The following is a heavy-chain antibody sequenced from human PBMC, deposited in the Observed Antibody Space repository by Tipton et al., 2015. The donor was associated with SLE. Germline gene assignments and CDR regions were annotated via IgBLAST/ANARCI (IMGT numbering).Heavy chain of an antibody. CDR3: AKPYISGNYFFDY. CDR2: ISGNGRAT. Sequence: SLRLPCTASGFTFTDYAINWVRQSPERGLEWLSIISGNGRATDFAASVEGRFTLSRDNPTNTVYLQMSSLGVEDTAVYYCAKPYISGNYFFDYWGQGSVVTVSS. CDR1: GFTFTDYA. J-gene: IGHJ4*02. D-gene: IGHD3-10*01. V-gene: IGHV3-23*01.